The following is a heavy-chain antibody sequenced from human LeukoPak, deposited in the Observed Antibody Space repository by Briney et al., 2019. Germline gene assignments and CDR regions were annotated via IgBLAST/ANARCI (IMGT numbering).Heavy chain of an antibody. Sequence: SVNVSCTASGGTFSSYAISWMRQAPGQGLEWMGGIIPIFGTANYAQKFQGRVTITADEFTSTAYMELSSLRSEDTAVYYCARKLCSSTSCYYYYYYGMDVWGQGTTVTVSS. CDR2: IIPIFGTA. D-gene: IGHD2-2*01. CDR3: ARKLCSSTSCYYYYYYGMDV. CDR1: GGTFSSYA. J-gene: IGHJ6*02. V-gene: IGHV1-69*13.